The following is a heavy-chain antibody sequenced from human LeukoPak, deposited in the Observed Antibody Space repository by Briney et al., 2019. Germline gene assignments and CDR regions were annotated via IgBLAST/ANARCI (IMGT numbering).Heavy chain of an antibody. V-gene: IGHV4-39*07. J-gene: IGHJ4*02. Sequence: SETLSLTCTVSGGSISSYYWGWIRQPPGKGLEWIGSIYYSGSTYYNPSLKSRVTISVDTSKNQFSLKLSSVTAADTAVYYCARDSSSYYYDSSGYLADWGQGTLVTVSS. CDR1: GGSISSYY. D-gene: IGHD3-22*01. CDR3: ARDSSSYYYDSSGYLAD. CDR2: IYYSGST.